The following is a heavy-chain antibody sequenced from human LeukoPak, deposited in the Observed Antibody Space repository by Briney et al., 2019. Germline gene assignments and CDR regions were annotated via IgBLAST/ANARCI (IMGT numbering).Heavy chain of an antibody. CDR2: IKKDGSEK. V-gene: IGHV3-7*01. D-gene: IGHD5-18*01. CDR1: GFSFDNYA. CDR3: ARDLSGVTGYTYGRGIDY. J-gene: IGHJ4*02. Sequence: GGPLRLSCAASGFSFDNYAMHWVRQAPGKGLEWVANIKKDGSEKYYVDSVKGRFTISRDNAKTSLYLQMNSLRAEDTAVYYCARDLSGVTGYTYGRGIDYWGQGTLVTVSS.